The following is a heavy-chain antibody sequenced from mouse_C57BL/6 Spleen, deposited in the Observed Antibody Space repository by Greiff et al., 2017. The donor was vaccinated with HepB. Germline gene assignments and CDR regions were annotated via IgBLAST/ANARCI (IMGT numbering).Heavy chain of an antibody. CDR1: GFTFSDYY. CDR3: ARQGDDYPFAY. CDR2: ISNGGGST. Sequence: DVMLVESGGGLVQPGGSLKLSCAASGFTFSDYYMYWVRQTPEKRLEWVAYISNGGGSTYYPDTVKGRFTISRDNAKNTLYLQMSRLKSEDTAMYYCARQGDDYPFAYWGQGTLVTVSA. J-gene: IGHJ3*01. D-gene: IGHD2-4*01. V-gene: IGHV5-12*01.